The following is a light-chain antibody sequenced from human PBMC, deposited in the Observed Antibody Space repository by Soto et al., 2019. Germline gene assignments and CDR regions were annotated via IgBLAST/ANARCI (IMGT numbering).Light chain of an antibody. CDR2: EVS. CDR3: SSYTSTYTLL. V-gene: IGLV2-14*01. J-gene: IGLJ2*01. CDR1: SSDVGGYNY. Sequence: QSVLTQPASVSGSPGQSITLSCTGTSSDVGGYNYVSWYQQHPGKAPKLMIYEVSNRPSGVSNRFSGSKSGNTASLTISGLQAEDEADYYCSSYTSTYTLLFGGGTKLTVL.